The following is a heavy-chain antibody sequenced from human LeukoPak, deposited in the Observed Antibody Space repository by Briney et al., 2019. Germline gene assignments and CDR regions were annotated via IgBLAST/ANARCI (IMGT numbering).Heavy chain of an antibody. V-gene: IGHV3-30*03. CDR1: GFIFNSYG. D-gene: IGHD3-10*01. CDR2: ISDDGSNK. J-gene: IGHJ6*02. CDR3: ARSDAPYGSGGYIRYYYYGMDV. Sequence: GRSLRLSCAASGFIFNSYGMHWVRQAPGKGLEWVAVISDDGSNKYYADSVKGRFTISRDNSKNTLYLQMGSLRAEDMAVYYCARSDAPYGSGGYIRYYYYGMDVWGQGTTVTVSS.